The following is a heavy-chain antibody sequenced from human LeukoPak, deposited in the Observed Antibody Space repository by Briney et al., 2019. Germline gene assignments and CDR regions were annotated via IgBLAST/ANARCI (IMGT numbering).Heavy chain of an antibody. J-gene: IGHJ5*02. CDR2: IYTSGST. CDR3: ARAELSGWFDH. Sequence: SETLSLTCTVSGGSISSYYWSWIRQPPGKGLEWIGYIYTSGSTNYNPSLKSRVTISVDTSKNQFSLKLNSVTAADTAVYYCARAELSGWFDHWGQGTLVTVSS. CDR1: GGSISSYY. D-gene: IGHD1-26*01. V-gene: IGHV4-4*09.